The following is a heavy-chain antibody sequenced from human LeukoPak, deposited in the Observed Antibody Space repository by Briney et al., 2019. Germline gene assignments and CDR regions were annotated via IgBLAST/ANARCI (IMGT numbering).Heavy chain of an antibody. V-gene: IGHV1-18*01. D-gene: IGHD5-12*01. Sequence: GASVKVSCKVSGYTLTELSMHWVRQAPGQGLEWMGWISAYNGNTNYAQKLQGRVTMTTDTSTSTAYMELRSLRSDDTAVYYCARDSYVVATLRHFDYWGQGTLVTVSS. CDR3: ARDSYVVATLRHFDY. CDR1: GYTLTELS. J-gene: IGHJ4*02. CDR2: ISAYNGNT.